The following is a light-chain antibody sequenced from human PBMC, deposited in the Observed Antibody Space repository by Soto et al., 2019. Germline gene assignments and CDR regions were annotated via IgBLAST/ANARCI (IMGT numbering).Light chain of an antibody. CDR2: GAS. CDR3: QQYNNWPLT. CDR1: QSVSSN. J-gene: IGKJ4*01. Sequence: ERVMTQSPATLSVSPGERATLSCRASQSVSSNLAWYQQKPGQTPRLLIYGASTRATGIPARFSGSGSGTEFTITISSLQSEDFAVYYCQQYNNWPLTFGGGTKVEIK. V-gene: IGKV3-15*01.